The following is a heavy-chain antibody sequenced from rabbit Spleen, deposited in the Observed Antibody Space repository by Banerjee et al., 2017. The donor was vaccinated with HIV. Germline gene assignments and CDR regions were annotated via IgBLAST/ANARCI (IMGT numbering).Heavy chain of an antibody. CDR1: GFSFSSSYY. Sequence: QSLEESGGGLVQPEGSLTLTCTASGFSFSSSYYMCWVRQAPGKGLEWIACIYAGDGSTDYATWVNGRFTISKTSSTTVTLQMTSLTAADTATYFCARVLYSWDWPGVAYGLDLWGQGTLVTVS. D-gene: IGHD6-1*01. J-gene: IGHJ3*01. V-gene: IGHV1S40*01. CDR3: ARVLYSWDWPGVAYGLDL. CDR2: IYAGDGST.